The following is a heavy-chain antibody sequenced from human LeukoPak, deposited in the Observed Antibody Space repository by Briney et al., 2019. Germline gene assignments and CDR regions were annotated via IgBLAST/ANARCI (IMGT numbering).Heavy chain of an antibody. CDR1: GESFSGYF. D-gene: IGHD3-9*01. J-gene: IGHJ5*02. V-gene: IGHV4-34*01. CDR3: ARVNDILPGSNWFDP. Sequence: SETLSLTCAVYGESFSGYFWTWIRQPPGKGLEWIGEINHSGNTNYNPSLKSRVTISVDTSKNQFSLNLSSVTAADTAVYYCARVNDILPGSNWFDPWGQGTLVTVSS. CDR2: INHSGNT.